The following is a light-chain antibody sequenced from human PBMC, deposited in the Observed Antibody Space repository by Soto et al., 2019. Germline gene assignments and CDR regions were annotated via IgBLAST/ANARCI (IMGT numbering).Light chain of an antibody. CDR2: DAS. Sequence: EIVLTQSPATLSLSPGERATLSCGAGQRVSSYLAWYQQKPGQAPRLLIYDASNRATGIPARFSDSGSGTDFTLTISSLEPEDFAVYYCQQRSNWPPYTFGQGTKLEIK. J-gene: IGKJ2*01. V-gene: IGKV3-11*01. CDR3: QQRSNWPPYT. CDR1: QRVSSY.